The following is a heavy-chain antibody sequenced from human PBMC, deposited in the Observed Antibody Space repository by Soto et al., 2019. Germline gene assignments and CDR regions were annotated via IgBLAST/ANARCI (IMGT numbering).Heavy chain of an antibody. V-gene: IGHV1-2*02. CDR1: GYTFTVSY. Sequence: QVRLVQSGAEMKKPGASVKVSCKASGYTFTVSYIHWMRQAPGQGFEWMGWFNPNTGATHYAQKFQGRVTMTRATSIRTAYMEFSRLRSDDTAVYYCAKEHRFCSGGSCAIDFWGQGTLVSVSS. J-gene: IGHJ4*02. CDR2: FNPNTGAT. D-gene: IGHD2-15*01. CDR3: AKEHRFCSGGSCAIDF.